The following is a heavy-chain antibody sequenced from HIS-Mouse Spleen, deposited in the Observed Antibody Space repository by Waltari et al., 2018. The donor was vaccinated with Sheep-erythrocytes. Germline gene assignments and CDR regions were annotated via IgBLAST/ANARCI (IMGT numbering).Heavy chain of an antibody. CDR1: GFTFSSYS. V-gene: IGHV3-21*01. CDR2: ISSSSSYI. D-gene: IGHD1-26*01. Sequence: EVQLVESGGGLVKPGGSLRLSCAASGFTFSSYSMNWVRQAPGKGLGWVSSISSSSSYIYYADSVKGRFTISGDNAKNSLYLQMNSLRAEDTAVYYCARVASGATFDYWGQGTLVTVSS. CDR3: ARVASGATFDY. J-gene: IGHJ4*02.